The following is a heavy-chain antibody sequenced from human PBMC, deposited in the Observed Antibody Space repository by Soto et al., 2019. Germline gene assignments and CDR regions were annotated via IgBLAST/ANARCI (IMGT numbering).Heavy chain of an antibody. CDR3: ATDPIAAAANWFDP. CDR1: GYTLTELS. Sequence: ASVKVSCKVSGYTLTELSMHWVRQAPGKGLEWMGGFDPEDGETIYAQKFQGRVTMTEDTSTDTAYMELSSLRSEDTAVYYCATDPIAAAANWFDPWGQGNLVTVSS. D-gene: IGHD6-13*01. J-gene: IGHJ5*02. CDR2: FDPEDGET. V-gene: IGHV1-24*01.